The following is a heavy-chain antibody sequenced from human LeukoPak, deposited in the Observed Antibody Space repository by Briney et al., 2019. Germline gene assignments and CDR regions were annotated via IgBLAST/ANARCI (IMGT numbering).Heavy chain of an antibody. Sequence: GESLKISCKGSGYSFTSYWIGWVRQIPGKGLEWMGIIYPGDSDTRYSPSFQGQVTISADKSISTAYLQWSSLKASDTAMYYCAGLIDYYGSGSFGWFDPWGQGTLVTVSS. CDR1: GYSFTSYW. CDR2: IYPGDSDT. V-gene: IGHV5-51*01. CDR3: AGLIDYYGSGSFGWFDP. D-gene: IGHD3-10*01. J-gene: IGHJ5*02.